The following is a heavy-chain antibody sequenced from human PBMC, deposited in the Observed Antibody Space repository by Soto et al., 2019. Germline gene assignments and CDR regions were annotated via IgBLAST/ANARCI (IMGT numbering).Heavy chain of an antibody. CDR1: GGSFIGYY. Sequence: QVQLQQWGAGLLKPSETVSLTCAVYGGSFIGYYGTWIRQPPGKGLEWIGEINHSGSTNYNPSLKGRVTISADTSKNQFSLRLSFVTAADTAVYYCATLGHYDFWSGFRKGNWFDPWGQGTLVTVSS. J-gene: IGHJ5*02. V-gene: IGHV4-34*01. CDR3: ATLGHYDFWSGFRKGNWFDP. CDR2: INHSGST. D-gene: IGHD3-3*01.